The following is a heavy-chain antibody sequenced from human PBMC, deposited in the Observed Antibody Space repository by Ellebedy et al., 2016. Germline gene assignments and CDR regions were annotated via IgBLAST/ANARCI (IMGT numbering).Heavy chain of an antibody. CDR2: MYYSGST. D-gene: IGHD4-23*01. CDR3: ARVSNDSGGRFYFDY. CDR1: GGSINYYY. V-gene: IGHV4-59*01. J-gene: IGHJ4*02. Sequence: GSLRLXCTVSGGSINYYYWSWIRQPPGKGLEWIGYMYYSGSTKYNPSLKSRVTISLDTSKNQFSLKLNSVTAADAAVYFCARVSNDSGGRFYFDYWGQGTLVTVSS.